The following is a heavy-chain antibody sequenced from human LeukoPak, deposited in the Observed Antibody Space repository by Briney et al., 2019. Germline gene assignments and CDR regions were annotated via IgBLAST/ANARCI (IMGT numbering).Heavy chain of an antibody. Sequence: GGSLRLSCAASGFTFSTYWMSWVRQAPGKGLEWVAHIKQDGSEKYYVDSVKGRFTISRDNANNSLYLQMNSLRAEDTAVYYCAKTAPGDYWGQGTLVTVSS. CDR3: AKTAPGDY. CDR1: GFTFSTYW. V-gene: IGHV3-7*03. CDR2: IKQDGSEK. J-gene: IGHJ4*02.